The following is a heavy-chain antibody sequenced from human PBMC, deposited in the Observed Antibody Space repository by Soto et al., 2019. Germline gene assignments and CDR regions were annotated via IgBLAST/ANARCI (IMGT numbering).Heavy chain of an antibody. CDR3: ARDIGSYAYAEGY. D-gene: IGHD2-2*01. V-gene: IGHV4-4*07. J-gene: IGHJ4*02. Sequence: PSETLSLTCSVSGGSIKSYGWSWIRQPAGKGLEWIGRVYSSGTTDYNPSLNSRATMSVETYKNQFSLKLTSVTAADTAVYYCARDIGSYAYAEGYWGQGIQVTVSS. CDR2: VYSSGTT. CDR1: GGSIKSYG.